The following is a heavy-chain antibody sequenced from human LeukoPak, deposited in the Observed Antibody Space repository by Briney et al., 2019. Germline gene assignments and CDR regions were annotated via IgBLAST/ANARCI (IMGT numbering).Heavy chain of an antibody. CDR2: IYYSGST. CDR3: ARDGASSWYRYFDY. CDR1: GGSISSYY. D-gene: IGHD6-13*01. J-gene: IGHJ4*02. V-gene: IGHV4-59*01. Sequence: SETLSLTCTVSGGSISSYYWSWIRQPPGKGLEWIGYIYYSGSTNYNPSLKSRVTISVDTSKNQFSLKLSSVTAADTAVYYCARDGASSWYRYFDYWGQGTLITVSS.